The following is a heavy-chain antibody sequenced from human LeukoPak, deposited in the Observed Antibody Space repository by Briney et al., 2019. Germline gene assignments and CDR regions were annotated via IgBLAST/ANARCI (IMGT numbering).Heavy chain of an antibody. D-gene: IGHD2-21*01. Sequence: SETLSLTCAVSGYSISSGYYWGWIRQPPGKGLEWIGSIYHSGSTYYNPSLKSRVTTSVDTSKNQFSLKLSSVTAADTAVYYCARAVGDHLDYWDQGTLVTVSS. CDR2: IYHSGST. CDR3: ARAVGDHLDY. CDR1: GYSISSGYY. V-gene: IGHV4-38-2*01. J-gene: IGHJ4*02.